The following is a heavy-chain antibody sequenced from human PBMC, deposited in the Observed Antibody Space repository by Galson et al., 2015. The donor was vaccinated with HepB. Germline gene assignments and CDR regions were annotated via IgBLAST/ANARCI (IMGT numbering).Heavy chain of an antibody. CDR2: MNPNSGNT. CDR3: ARVPYYDFWSGSPWDYYYYMDV. Sequence: SVKVSCKASGYTFTSYDINWVRQATGQGLEWMGWMNPNSGNTGYAQKFQGRVTMTRNTSTSTAYMELSSLRSEDTAVYYCARVPYYDFWSGSPWDYYYYMDVWGKGTTVTVSS. D-gene: IGHD3-3*01. V-gene: IGHV1-8*01. CDR1: GYTFTSYD. J-gene: IGHJ6*03.